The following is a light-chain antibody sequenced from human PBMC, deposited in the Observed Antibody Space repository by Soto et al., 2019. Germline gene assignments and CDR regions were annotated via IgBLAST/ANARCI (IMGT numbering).Light chain of an antibody. V-gene: IGKV1-39*01. Sequence: DIQMTQSPSPLSASVGDSVTITCRASQTIKTYLNCYRHKPGKAPELLIYAASRLQSGVASRFSGRRSGTYCMLTISSLQPDDLATYYCQQTYTGSGTFGQGTEVEI. CDR1: QTIKTY. CDR3: QQTYTGSGT. CDR2: AAS. J-gene: IGKJ1*01.